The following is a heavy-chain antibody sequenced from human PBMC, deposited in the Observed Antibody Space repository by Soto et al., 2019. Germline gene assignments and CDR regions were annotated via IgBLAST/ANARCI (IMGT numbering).Heavy chain of an antibody. CDR1: GGSVRSGRYY. CDR3: VREPGLEPHYYYGMDV. CDR2: VYYSGST. V-gene: IGHV4-61*01. Sequence: QVQLQESGPGLVRPSETLSLTCTVSGGSVRSGRYYWGWIRQPPGKGLEWIGYVYYSGSTNYNPSLKSRATISIDTFNDQFSLKLTSVTAADTAVYYCVREPGLEPHYYYGMDVWGQGTTVTVSS. D-gene: IGHD1-1*01. J-gene: IGHJ6*02.